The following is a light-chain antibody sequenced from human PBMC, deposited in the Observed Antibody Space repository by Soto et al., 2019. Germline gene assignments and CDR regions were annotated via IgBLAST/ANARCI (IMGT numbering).Light chain of an antibody. CDR1: QSVSSN. CDR3: QQYNNWPWT. CDR2: GAS. V-gene: IGKV3-15*01. Sequence: EIVMTQSPATLSVSPGERATLSCRASQSVSSNLAWYQQKPGQAPRLLIYGASTRATGIPARFSGSGSGTEFTLTISSLQPEDFAVYYCQQYNNWPWTFGQGTKVDI. J-gene: IGKJ1*01.